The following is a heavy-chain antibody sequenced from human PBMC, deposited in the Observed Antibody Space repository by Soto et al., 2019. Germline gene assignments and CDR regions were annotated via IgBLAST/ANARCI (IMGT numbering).Heavy chain of an antibody. D-gene: IGHD3-9*01. CDR1: GGSISSYY. V-gene: IGHV4-59*08. J-gene: IGHJ3*02. CDR2: IYYSGST. Sequence: SETLSLTCTVSGGSISSYYWSWIRHPPGKGLEWIGYIYYSGSTYYNPSLKSRVTISVDTSKNQFSLKLSSVTAADTAVYYCARATSDDILTGYTDGAFDIWGQGTMVTVSS. CDR3: ARATSDDILTGYTDGAFDI.